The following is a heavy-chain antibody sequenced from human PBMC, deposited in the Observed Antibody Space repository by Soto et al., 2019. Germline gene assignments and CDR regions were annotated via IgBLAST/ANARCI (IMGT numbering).Heavy chain of an antibody. J-gene: IGHJ6*02. CDR1: GGSFSGYY. D-gene: IGHD2-15*01. Sequence: PSETLSLTCAVYGGSFSGYYWSWIRQPPGKGLEWIGEINHSGSTNYNPSLKSRVTISVDTSKNQFSLKLSSVTAADTAVYYCARGKVGVVVAATLGYYYYGMDVWGQGTTVTVPS. V-gene: IGHV4-34*01. CDR2: INHSGST. CDR3: ARGKVGVVVAATLGYYYYGMDV.